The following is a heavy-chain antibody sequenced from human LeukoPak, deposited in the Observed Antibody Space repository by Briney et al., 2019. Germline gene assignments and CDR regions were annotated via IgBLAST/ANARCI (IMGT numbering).Heavy chain of an antibody. CDR2: ISYDGSNK. D-gene: IGHD3-16*01. Sequence: PGRSLRLSCAASGFTFSSYGMHWVRPAPGKGLEWVAVISYDGSNKYYADSVKGRFSISRDNSRNTLYLQMNGLRAEDTAVYYCAKGFTGMDFWGQGSLVTVSS. CDR1: GFTFSSYG. J-gene: IGHJ4*02. CDR3: AKGFTGMDF. V-gene: IGHV3-30*18.